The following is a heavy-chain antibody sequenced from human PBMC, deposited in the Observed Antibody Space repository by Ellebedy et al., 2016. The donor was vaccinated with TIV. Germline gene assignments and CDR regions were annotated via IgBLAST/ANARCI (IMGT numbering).Heavy chain of an antibody. CDR2: ISGSGGST. V-gene: IGHV3-23*01. CDR3: AKSGVESGYGKIDY. D-gene: IGHD5-12*01. Sequence: GESLKISCAASGFTFSSYAMSWVRQAPGKGLEWVSAISGSGGSTYYADSVKGRFTISRDNSKNTLYLQMNSLRAEDTAVYYCAKSGVESGYGKIDYWGQGTLVTVSS. J-gene: IGHJ4*02. CDR1: GFTFSSYA.